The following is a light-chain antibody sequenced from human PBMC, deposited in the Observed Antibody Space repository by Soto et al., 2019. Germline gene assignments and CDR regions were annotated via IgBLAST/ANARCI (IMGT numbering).Light chain of an antibody. CDR1: QDIRNI. V-gene: IGKV1-27*01. CDR3: QKYSSVPV. Sequence: DIQMTQSPTSLSASVGDRVTITCRASQDIRNIVAWYQQKPGKAPKLLFYAASTLQSGVPSRFSGSGSMTDFTLTINSLQHEDVATYSCQKYSSVPVFGPGTKVEIK. J-gene: IGKJ3*01. CDR2: AAS.